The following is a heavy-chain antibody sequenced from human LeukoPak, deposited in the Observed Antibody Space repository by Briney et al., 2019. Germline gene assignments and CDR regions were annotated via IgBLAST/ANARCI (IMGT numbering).Heavy chain of an antibody. CDR2: TYYRSKWYN. J-gene: IGHJ4*02. CDR1: GDSVSSNSAA. D-gene: IGHD3-9*01. CDR3: ARDRHDDMGVGNFDY. V-gene: IGHV6-1*01. Sequence: SQTLSLTCAISGDSVSSNSAAWNWIRQSPSRGLEWLGRTYYRSKWYNDYAVSVKSRITINPDTSKNQFSLKLSSVTAADTAVYYCARDRHDDMGVGNFDYWGQGTLVTVSS.